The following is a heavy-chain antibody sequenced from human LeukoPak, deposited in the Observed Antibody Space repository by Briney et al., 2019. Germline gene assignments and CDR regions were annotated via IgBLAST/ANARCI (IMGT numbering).Heavy chain of an antibody. V-gene: IGHV3-48*01. J-gene: IGHJ3*02. Sequence: GGSLRLSXAASGFTFSSYSMNWVRQAPGKGLEWVSYISSSSSTIYYADSVKGRFTISRDNAKNSLYLQMNSLRAEDTAVYYCATFRARAFDIWGQGTMVTVFS. CDR1: GFTFSSYS. CDR2: ISSSSSTI. CDR3: ATFRARAFDI.